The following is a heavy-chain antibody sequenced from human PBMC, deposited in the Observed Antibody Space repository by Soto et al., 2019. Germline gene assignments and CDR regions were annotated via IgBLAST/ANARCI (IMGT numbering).Heavy chain of an antibody. CDR2: IYHSGST. Sequence: SETLSLTCAVSGGSISSGGYSWSWIRQPPGKGLEWIGYIYHSGSTYYNPSLKSRVTISVDTSKNQFSLKLSSVTAADTAVYYCARVWGGAFDFWGQGTMVTVSS. J-gene: IGHJ3*01. CDR3: ARVWGGAFDF. V-gene: IGHV4-30-2*01. CDR1: GGSISSGGYS. D-gene: IGHD3-10*01.